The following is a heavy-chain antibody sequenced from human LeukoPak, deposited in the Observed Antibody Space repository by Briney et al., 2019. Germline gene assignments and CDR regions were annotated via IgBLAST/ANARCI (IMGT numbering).Heavy chain of an antibody. CDR2: INPNSGGT. J-gene: IGHJ4*02. V-gene: IGHV1-2*02. Sequence: ASVKVSCKASGYTFTGYYMHWVRQAPGQGLEWMGWINPNSGGTNYAQKFQGRVTMTRDTSISTAYMELSRLRSDDTAVYYCASTMKKPYYYDSSGYYYVYWGQGTLVTVSS. CDR1: GYTFTGYY. D-gene: IGHD3-22*01. CDR3: ASTMKKPYYYDSSGYYYVY.